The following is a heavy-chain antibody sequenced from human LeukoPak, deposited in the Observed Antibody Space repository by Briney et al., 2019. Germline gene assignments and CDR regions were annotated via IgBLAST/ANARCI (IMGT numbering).Heavy chain of an antibody. J-gene: IGHJ6*03. CDR3: ARDYYQGGGYYMDV. CDR2: INPSDSST. Sequence: ASVKVSCKASGYTFSNYYLHWVRQAPGEGLEWMGIINPSDSSTTYAQKFQGRVTMARDLSTSTVYMELNSLRSEDTAMYYCARDYYQGGGYYMDVWGKGTTVTISS. D-gene: IGHD3-22*01. V-gene: IGHV1-46*01. CDR1: GYTFSNYY.